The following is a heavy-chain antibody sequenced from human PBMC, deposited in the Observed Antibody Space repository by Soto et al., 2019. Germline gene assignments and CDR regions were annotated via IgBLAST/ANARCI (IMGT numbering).Heavy chain of an antibody. J-gene: IGHJ4*02. Sequence: ASVKVSCKASGYTFTSYDINWVRQATGQGHEWMGWMNPNSGNTGYAQKFQGRVTMTRNTSISTAYMELSSLRSEDTAVYYCARGPVKQEQLVPYYFDYWGKRTLVTVSS. V-gene: IGHV1-8*01. CDR1: GYTFTSYD. CDR3: ARGPVKQEQLVPYYFDY. CDR2: MNPNSGNT. D-gene: IGHD6-6*01.